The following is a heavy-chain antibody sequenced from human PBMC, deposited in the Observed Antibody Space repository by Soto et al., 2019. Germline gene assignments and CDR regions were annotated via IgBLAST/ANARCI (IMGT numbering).Heavy chain of an antibody. CDR2: AFYRSKWFF. Sequence: SQTLSLTCAITEDSVSSNTAAWNWIRQSPSRGLEWLGRAFYRSKWFFDYTVSVQGRMSIRPDTSKNQFSLQLDSVTPEDSAYYYCARSKNPTGGDSFDYWGHGTLVTVSS. CDR1: EDSVSSNTAA. V-gene: IGHV6-1*01. J-gene: IGHJ4*01. CDR3: ARSKNPTGGDSFDY. D-gene: IGHD3-22*01.